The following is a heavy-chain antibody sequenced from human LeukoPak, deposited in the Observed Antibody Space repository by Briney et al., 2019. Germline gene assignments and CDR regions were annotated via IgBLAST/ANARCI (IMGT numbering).Heavy chain of an antibody. CDR1: GGSISSGSYY. CDR2: IDWNDDK. D-gene: IGHD1-26*01. CDR3: ARMPPSGSYFDY. V-gene: IGHV2-70*11. Sequence: TLSLTCTVSGGSISSGSYYWSWIRQPPGKALEWLARIDWNDDKYYSTSVKTSLTISKDTSKNQVVLTMTNVDPVDTATYYCARMPPSGSYFDYWGQGSLVTVSS. J-gene: IGHJ4*02.